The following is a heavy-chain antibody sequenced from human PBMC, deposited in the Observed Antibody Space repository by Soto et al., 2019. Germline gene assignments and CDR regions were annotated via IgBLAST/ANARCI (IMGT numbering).Heavy chain of an antibody. Sequence: QVQLVESGGGVVQPGRSLRLSCAASGFTFSSYAMHWVRQAPGKGLEWVAVISYDGSNKYYADSVKGRFTISRDNSKNTLYLQMNSLRAEDTAVYYCARERSSIAARWGIDVWGQGTTVTVSS. D-gene: IGHD6-6*01. CDR3: ARERSSIAARWGIDV. J-gene: IGHJ6*02. CDR1: GFTFSSYA. CDR2: ISYDGSNK. V-gene: IGHV3-30-3*01.